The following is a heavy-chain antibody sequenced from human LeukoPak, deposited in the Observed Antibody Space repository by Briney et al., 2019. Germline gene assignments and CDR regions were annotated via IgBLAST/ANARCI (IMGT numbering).Heavy chain of an antibody. D-gene: IGHD3-22*01. V-gene: IGHV3-21*01. CDR1: GSTFSSYS. CDR2: ISSSSDYI. Sequence: GGSLRLSCTTAGSTFSSYSMNWVRQAPGKGLEWDSFISSSSDYIYYADSVKGRFTISRDNAKKSLYLQMNSLRPEDTAVYYCAKYAGAGAYDRHNEFDSWGQGTLVTVSS. J-gene: IGHJ4*02. CDR3: AKYAGAGAYDRHNEFDS.